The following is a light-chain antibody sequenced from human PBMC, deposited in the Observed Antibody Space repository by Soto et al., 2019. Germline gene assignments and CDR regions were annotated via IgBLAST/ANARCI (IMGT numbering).Light chain of an antibody. CDR3: CPSAPSRTVV. CDR2: EGS. Sequence: QSVLTQPASVSGSPGQSISISCTGSSSAVGSYRLVSWYQHHPGKVPKHITYEGSKRPSGVSNRSSGSEPDNTASLTISGLQAEDEADSYCCPSAPSRTVVFRTGTKVTV. J-gene: IGLJ1*01. CDR1: SSAVGSYRL. V-gene: IGLV2-23*01.